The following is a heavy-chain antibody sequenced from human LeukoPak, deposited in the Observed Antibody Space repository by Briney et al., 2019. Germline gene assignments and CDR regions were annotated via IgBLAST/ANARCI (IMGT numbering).Heavy chain of an antibody. CDR2: ISPSGSTT. CDR3: AKRPGATIGGIDY. V-gene: IGHV3-48*03. CDR1: GFTFSHYN. Sequence: GGSLRLSCAASGFTFSHYNMNWVRQAPGKGLEWVSYISPSGSTTHYADSVKGRFTISRDNAKNSVYLQMNSLSADDTAIYYCAKRPGATIGGIDYWGQGALVTVSS. J-gene: IGHJ4*02. D-gene: IGHD5-12*01.